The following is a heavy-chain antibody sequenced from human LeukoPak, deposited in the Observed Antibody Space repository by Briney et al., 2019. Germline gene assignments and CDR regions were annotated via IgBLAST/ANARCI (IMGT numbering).Heavy chain of an antibody. CDR1: GGSISYC. CDR3: ARHLVGYYYMDV. D-gene: IGHD1-26*01. CDR2: IFYSGTT. V-gene: IGHV4-39*01. J-gene: IGHJ6*03. Sequence: SETLSLTCTVSGGSISYCWGWIRQPPGKGLEWIGSIFYSGTTYYNPSLKSRVTISVDTSKNQFSLKLSSVTAADTAVYYCARHLVGYYYMDVWGKGTAVTVSS.